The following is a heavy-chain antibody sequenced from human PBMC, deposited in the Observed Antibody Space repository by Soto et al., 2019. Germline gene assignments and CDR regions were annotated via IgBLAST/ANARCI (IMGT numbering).Heavy chain of an antibody. V-gene: IGHV3-74*01. Sequence: GGSLRLSCAASGFTFSSYWMHWVRQAPGKGLVWVSRINSDGSSTSNADSVKGRFTISRDNAKNTLYLQMNSLRAEDTAVYYCARGEGYYGSGREKGGMDVWGQGTTVTVS. CDR2: INSDGSST. CDR1: GFTFSSYW. J-gene: IGHJ6*02. CDR3: ARGEGYYGSGREKGGMDV. D-gene: IGHD3-10*01.